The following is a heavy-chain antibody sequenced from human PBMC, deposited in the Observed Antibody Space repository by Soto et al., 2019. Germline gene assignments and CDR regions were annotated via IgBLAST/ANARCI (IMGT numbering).Heavy chain of an antibody. Sequence: EVQLVESGGGLVQPGGSLRLSCAASGFTFSSYSMIWVRQAPGKGLECISYIDSGGSTIYQADSVKGRFTISRDNTKNSLYLHMNSRRGEDTAVYYCARRTSGWYSDYWGLGTLVTVSS. J-gene: IGHJ4*02. CDR1: GFTFSSYS. CDR2: IDSGGSTI. D-gene: IGHD6-19*01. CDR3: ARRTSGWYSDY. V-gene: IGHV3-48*04.